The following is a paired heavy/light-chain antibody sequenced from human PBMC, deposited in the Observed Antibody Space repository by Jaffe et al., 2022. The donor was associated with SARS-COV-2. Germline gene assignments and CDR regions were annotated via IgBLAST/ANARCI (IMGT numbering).Light chain of an antibody. CDR1: ALPRKF. CDR2: EDY. Sequence: SYELTQPPSVSVSPGQTARITCSGDALPRKFAYWYQQKSGQAPVLVIFEDYKRPSGIPERVSASSAGTVATLTISGAQVEDEADYYCYSTDSSGNHRVFGGGTKLIVL. CDR3: YSTDSSGNHRV. V-gene: IGLV3-10*01. J-gene: IGLJ3*02.
Heavy chain of an antibody. J-gene: IGHJ4*02. V-gene: IGHV2-5*01. CDR3: AHTRIVPAPVTGFVY. Sequence: QITLKESGPTLVKPAQTLTLTCNFSGFSLSTSGVGVGWIRQPPGKALEWLALIFWNDDRRYSPSLKSRLTITKDTSINQVVLSLTNVDPVDTATYFCAHTRIVPAPVTGFVYWGQGTLVTVSS. D-gene: IGHD1-26*01. CDR1: GFSLSTSGVG. CDR2: IFWNDDR.